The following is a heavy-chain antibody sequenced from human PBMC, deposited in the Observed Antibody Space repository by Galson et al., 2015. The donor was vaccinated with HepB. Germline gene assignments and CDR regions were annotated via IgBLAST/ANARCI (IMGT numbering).Heavy chain of an antibody. J-gene: IGHJ6*02. CDR3: AKNGGYYYYYAMDV. Sequence: SLRLSCAASGFTFSSYAMSWVRQAPGKGLEWVSTISGSGGSTYYADSVKGRFTISRDNSKNTLYLQMNSLRAEDTAVYYCAKNGGYYYYYAMDVWGQGTTVTVPS. CDR1: GFTFSSYA. V-gene: IGHV3-23*01. D-gene: IGHD3-10*01. CDR2: ISGSGGST.